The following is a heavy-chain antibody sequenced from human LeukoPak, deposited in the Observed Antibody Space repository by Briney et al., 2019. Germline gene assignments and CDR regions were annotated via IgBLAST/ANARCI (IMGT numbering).Heavy chain of an antibody. CDR3: ARSNYVWGSYRPRQSDAFDI. CDR2: INHSGST. D-gene: IGHD3-16*02. CDR1: GGSFSGYY. Sequence: PSETLSLTCAVYGGSFSGYYWSWIRQPPGKGLEWIGEINHSGSTNYNPSLRSRVTMSVDTSKNQFSLKLSSVTAADTAVYYCARSNYVWGSYRPRQSDAFDIWGQGTMVTVSS. V-gene: IGHV4-34*01. J-gene: IGHJ3*02.